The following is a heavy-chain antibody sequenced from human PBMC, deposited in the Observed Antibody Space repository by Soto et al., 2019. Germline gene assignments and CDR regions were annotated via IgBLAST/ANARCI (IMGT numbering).Heavy chain of an antibody. Sequence: EVQLVESGRGLVQPGGSLRLSCAASGFTFSSYSMNWVGQAPGKGLEWVSYISSSSSTIYYADSVKCRFTISRDNAKNSLYLQINTLSDEDTAVYYWARDFGDIVVVPAADSGGYYYYYGMDVWGQVTKLTVSS. V-gene: IGHV3-48*02. J-gene: IGHJ6*02. CDR1: GFTFSSYS. CDR3: ARDFGDIVVVPAADSGGYYYYYGMDV. CDR2: ISSSSSTI. D-gene: IGHD2-2*01.